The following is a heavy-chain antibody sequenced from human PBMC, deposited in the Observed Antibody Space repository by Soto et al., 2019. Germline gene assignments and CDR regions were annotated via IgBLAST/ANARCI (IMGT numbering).Heavy chain of an antibody. D-gene: IGHD2-2*01. J-gene: IGHJ6*02. CDR1: SY. CDR3: ARFSTLGKDYGVDV. CDR2: INSSGRT. Sequence: SYRRINRKPPGKGLEWIGYINSSGRTYYKPSLKSRGSISIDTSKNQFSLRLTSVTVADTAVYFCARFSTLGKDYGVDVWGHGTTVPVSS. V-gene: IGHV4-30-4*01.